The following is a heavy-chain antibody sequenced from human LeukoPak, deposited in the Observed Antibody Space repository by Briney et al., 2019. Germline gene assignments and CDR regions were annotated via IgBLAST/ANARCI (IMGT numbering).Heavy chain of an antibody. CDR1: GYTFTSYG. Sequence: ASVKVSCKASGYTFTSYGISWVRQAPGQGLEWMGWISAYNGNTNYAQKLQGRVTMTTDTSTSTAYMELRSLRSDDTAVYYCAREYCSSTSCYAGLYYCYYGMDVWGQGTTVTVSS. J-gene: IGHJ6*02. V-gene: IGHV1-18*01. D-gene: IGHD2-2*01. CDR3: AREYCSSTSCYAGLYYCYYGMDV. CDR2: ISAYNGNT.